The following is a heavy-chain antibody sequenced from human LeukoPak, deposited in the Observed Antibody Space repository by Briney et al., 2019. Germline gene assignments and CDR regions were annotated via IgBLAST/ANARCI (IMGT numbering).Heavy chain of an antibody. CDR3: ARTGLGMYSFDS. CDR2: ISNTGSLI. J-gene: IGHJ4*02. V-gene: IGHV3-11*04. Sequence: GGSLRLSCAASAFTFSVYYMSWFRQAPGKGLEWVSYISNTGSLIYYADSLKGRFTISRDNAKNSLYLQMNSLRAEDTAVYYCARTGLGMYSFDSWGRGTLVTVSS. D-gene: IGHD3/OR15-3a*01. CDR1: AFTFSVYY.